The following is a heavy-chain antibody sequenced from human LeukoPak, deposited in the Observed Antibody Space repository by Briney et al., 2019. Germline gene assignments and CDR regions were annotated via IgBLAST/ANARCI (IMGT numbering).Heavy chain of an antibody. J-gene: IGHJ4*02. V-gene: IGHV3-7*03. CDR2: IKEDGTET. CDR3: AKEGRSLQTY. CDR1: GFMFSSNW. D-gene: IGHD5-24*01. Sequence: GGSLRLSCAASGFMFSSNWMNWVRLAPGKGLEWVTNIKEDGTETYYVDSVKGRFTISRDNAKNSLYLQMNSLRVEDTAVYYCAKEGRSLQTYWGQGTLVTVSS.